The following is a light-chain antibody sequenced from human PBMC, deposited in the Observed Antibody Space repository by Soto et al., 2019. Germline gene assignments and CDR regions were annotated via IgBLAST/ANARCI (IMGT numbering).Light chain of an antibody. V-gene: IGKV3-15*01. CDR1: QSISSS. Sequence: EIVMTQSPATLSVSPGERATLSCRASQSISSSLAWYQQKPGQAPRLLIYGASTRATGIPARLSGSGSGTEFTLTISSLQSEDFAVYYCQQYNNGPTYTFGQGTKLEIK. CDR3: QQYNNGPTYT. J-gene: IGKJ2*01. CDR2: GAS.